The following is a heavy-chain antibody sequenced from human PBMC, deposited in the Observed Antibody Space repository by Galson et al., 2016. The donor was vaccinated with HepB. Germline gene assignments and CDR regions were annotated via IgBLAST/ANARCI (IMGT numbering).Heavy chain of an antibody. CDR1: GFTVSNNY. CDR2: IYSGGRT. CDR3: ATSPNNNV. D-gene: IGHD1/OR15-1a*01. J-gene: IGHJ6*02. Sequence: SLRLSCAASGFTVSNNYMTWVRQAPGKGLEWVSVIYSGGRTYYADSVKGRFTISRDNSKNTLFLRMNSLRAEDTAVYYCATSPNNNVWGQGTTVTVSS. V-gene: IGHV3-53*01.